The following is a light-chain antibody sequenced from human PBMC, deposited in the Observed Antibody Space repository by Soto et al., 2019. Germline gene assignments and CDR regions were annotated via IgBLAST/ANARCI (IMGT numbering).Light chain of an antibody. J-gene: IGLJ1*01. CDR2: SNN. CDR3: AAWDDSLNGYV. V-gene: IGLV1-44*01. CDR1: SSNIGINT. Sequence: QSVLTQPPSASGTPGRRVVISCSGSSSNIGINTVNWYQQLPGTAPKLLIYSNNHRPSGVPDRFSGSKSGTSASLAISGLQSDDEADYYCAAWDDSLNGYVFATGTKVTVL.